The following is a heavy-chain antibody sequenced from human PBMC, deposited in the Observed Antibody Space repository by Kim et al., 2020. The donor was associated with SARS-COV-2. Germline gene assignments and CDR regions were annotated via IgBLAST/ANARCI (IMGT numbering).Heavy chain of an antibody. J-gene: IGHJ4*02. D-gene: IGHD6-13*01. V-gene: IGHV1-46*01. CDR3: ARTSSSWYTFDY. Sequence: SYAQKFQGRVTMTRDTSTSTVYMELSSLRSEDTAVYYCARTSSSWYTFDYWGQGTLVTVSS.